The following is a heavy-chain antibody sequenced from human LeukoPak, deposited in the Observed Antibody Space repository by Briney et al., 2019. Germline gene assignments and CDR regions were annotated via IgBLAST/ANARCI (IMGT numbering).Heavy chain of an antibody. CDR3: ARGYDSSGYYFRFDP. D-gene: IGHD3-22*01. V-gene: IGHV1-69*13. CDR2: IILIFGTA. Sequence: ASVKVSCKASGGTFSSYAISWVRQAPGQGLEWMGGIILIFGTANYAQKFQGRVTITADESTSTAYMELSSLRSEDTAVYYCARGYDSSGYYFRFDPWGQGTLVTVSS. CDR1: GGTFSSYA. J-gene: IGHJ5*02.